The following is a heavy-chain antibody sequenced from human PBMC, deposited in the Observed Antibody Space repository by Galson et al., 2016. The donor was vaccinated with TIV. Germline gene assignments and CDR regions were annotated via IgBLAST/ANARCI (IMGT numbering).Heavy chain of an antibody. CDR1: GFTFSSHG. Sequence: SLRLSCATSGFTFSSHGMHWVRQAPGKGLEWVAVIWFDGSNDRYADSVKGRFTISRDNSKNTLYLQMNRLRAEDTAMYYCARGELATTKIHFDSWGQGTLVTVSS. CDR3: ARGELATTKIHFDS. V-gene: IGHV3-33*01. D-gene: IGHD1-1*01. CDR2: IWFDGSND. J-gene: IGHJ4*02.